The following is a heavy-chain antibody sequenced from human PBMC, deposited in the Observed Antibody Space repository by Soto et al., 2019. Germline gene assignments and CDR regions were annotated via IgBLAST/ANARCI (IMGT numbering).Heavy chain of an antibody. CDR3: ARETGDRDWYFDL. V-gene: IGHV3-48*03. CDR2: ISSSGSTI. CDR1: GFTFSSYE. Sequence: SLRLSCAASGFTFSSYEMNWVRQAPGKGLEWVSYISSSGSTIYYADSVKGRFTISRDNAKNSLYLQMNSLRAEDTAVYYCARETGDRDWYFDLWGRGTLVTVSS. D-gene: IGHD7-27*01. J-gene: IGHJ2*01.